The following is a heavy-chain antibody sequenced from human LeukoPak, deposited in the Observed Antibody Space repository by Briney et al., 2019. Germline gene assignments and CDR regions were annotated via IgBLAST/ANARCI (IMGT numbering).Heavy chain of an antibody. D-gene: IGHD6-19*01. CDR1: GFTFSNAW. CDR2: IKTKTAGGTT. Sequence: PGGSLRLSCAASGFTFSNAWMCWVRQAPGKGLEWVGRIKTKTAGGTTDYAAPVKGRFTISRDDSKNTLNLQMNSLKIEDTAVYYCTTAATEQWLPGFDYWGQGTLVTVSS. J-gene: IGHJ4*02. CDR3: TTAATEQWLPGFDY. V-gene: IGHV3-15*01.